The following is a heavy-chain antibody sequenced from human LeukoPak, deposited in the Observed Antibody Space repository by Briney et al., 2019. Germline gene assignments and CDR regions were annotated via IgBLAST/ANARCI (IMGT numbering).Heavy chain of an antibody. CDR1: GFSFGDYA. Sequence: PGRSLRLSCTASGFSFGDYAMSWVRQAPGKGLEWVGFIRSKAYGGTTDYAASVKGRFTVSRDDSINTAYLQMKSLKTEDTALYYCTRDSGTYNWFDPWGQGTLVTVSS. D-gene: IGHD1-26*01. CDR3: TRDSGTYNWFDP. V-gene: IGHV3-49*04. CDR2: IRSKAYGGTT. J-gene: IGHJ5*02.